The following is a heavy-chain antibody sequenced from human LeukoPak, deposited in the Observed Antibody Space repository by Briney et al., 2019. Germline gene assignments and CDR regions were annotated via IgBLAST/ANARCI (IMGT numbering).Heavy chain of an antibody. V-gene: IGHV1-69*05. Sequence: ASVKVSCKASGGTFSSYAISWVRQAPGQGLEWMGGIIPIFGTANYAQKFQGRVTITTDESTSTAYMELSSLRSEGTAVYYCARDLSMVRGVKPRGFDPWGQGTLVTVSS. CDR3: ARDLSMVRGVKPRGFDP. CDR1: GGTFSSYA. D-gene: IGHD3-10*01. J-gene: IGHJ5*02. CDR2: IIPIFGTA.